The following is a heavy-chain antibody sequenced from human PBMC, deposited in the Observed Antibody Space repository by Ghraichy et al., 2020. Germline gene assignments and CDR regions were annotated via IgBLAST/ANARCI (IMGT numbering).Heavy chain of an antibody. CDR1: GFTFSSYG. D-gene: IGHD3-9*01. J-gene: IGHJ6*03. CDR2: ISYDGSNK. CDR3: AKDGPVSDNYYYYYYMDV. V-gene: IGHV3-30*18. Sequence: GGSLRLSCAASGFTFSSYGMHWVRQAPGKGLEWVAVISYDGSNKYYADSVKGRFTISRDNSKNTLYLQMNSLRVEDTAVYYCAKDGPVSDNYYYYYYMDVWGKGTTVTVSS.